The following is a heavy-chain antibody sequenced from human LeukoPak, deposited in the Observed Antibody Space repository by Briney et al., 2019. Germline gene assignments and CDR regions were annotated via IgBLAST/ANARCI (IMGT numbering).Heavy chain of an antibody. J-gene: IGHJ6*03. CDR1: GLTFSRYG. D-gene: IGHD6-13*01. V-gene: IGHV3-48*01. Sequence: GGSLRLSCAASGLTFSRYGMHWVRQAPGKGLEWVSYISSSSSTIYYADSVKGRFTISRDNAKNSLYLQMNSLRAEDTAVYYCARTGGYSSSWYVGRYYYYMDVWGKGTTVTVSS. CDR3: ARTGGYSSSWYVGRYYYYMDV. CDR2: ISSSSSTI.